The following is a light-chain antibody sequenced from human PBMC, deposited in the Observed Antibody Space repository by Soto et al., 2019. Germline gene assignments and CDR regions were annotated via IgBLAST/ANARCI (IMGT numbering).Light chain of an antibody. Sequence: EIVLSQSPATLSLSPGERATLSCRASQSVSSYLAWYQQKPGQAPRLLIYDASNRATGIPARFIGSGSGTDFTLTISSLEPEDFAVYYCQQRSNWPPMFGQGTKVDI. CDR3: QQRSNWPPM. J-gene: IGKJ1*01. CDR2: DAS. V-gene: IGKV3-11*01. CDR1: QSVSSY.